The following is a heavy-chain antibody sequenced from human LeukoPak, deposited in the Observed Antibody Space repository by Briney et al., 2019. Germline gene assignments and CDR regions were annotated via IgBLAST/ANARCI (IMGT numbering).Heavy chain of an antibody. J-gene: IGHJ4*02. D-gene: IGHD1/OR15-1a*01. CDR1: GFTFTSYA. V-gene: IGHV3-64*01. CDR3: ARGQTTPPDYFDY. Sequence: GGSLRLSCAASGFTFTSYAIHWVRQAPGKGLEYVSAISSDGRTTFYANSVKGRFIIPKDNFKNTVYLQMDSLGVEDMAVYYCARGQTTPPDYFDYWGQGTLVTVSS. CDR2: ISSDGRTT.